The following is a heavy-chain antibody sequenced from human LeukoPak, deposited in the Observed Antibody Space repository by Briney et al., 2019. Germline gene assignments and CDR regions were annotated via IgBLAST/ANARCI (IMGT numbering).Heavy chain of an antibody. CDR3: ATILEWYGTNDAFDI. Sequence: SVKVSCKASGGTFSSYAISWVRQAPGQGLEWMGGIIPIFGTANYAQKFQGRVTITADESTSTAYMELSSLRSEDTAVYYCATILEWYGTNDAFDIWGQGTMVTVSS. J-gene: IGHJ3*02. CDR1: GGTFSSYA. D-gene: IGHD3-3*01. CDR2: IIPIFGTA. V-gene: IGHV1-69*13.